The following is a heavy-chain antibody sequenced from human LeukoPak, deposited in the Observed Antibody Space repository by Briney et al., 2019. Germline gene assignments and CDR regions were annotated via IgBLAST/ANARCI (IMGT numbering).Heavy chain of an antibody. J-gene: IGHJ5*02. CDR2: IMPLFGTA. CDR3: ARDCCSSGYSPWFDP. D-gene: IGHD3-22*01. CDR1: GGTFNNSA. Sequence: SVKVSCKTSGGTFNNSAISWVRQAPGQGLEWLGGIMPLFGTAGHAQKFQGRVTITKDESTRTVYLELSSLRSEDTAVYYCARDCCSSGYSPWFDPWGQGTLVTVSS. V-gene: IGHV1-69*05.